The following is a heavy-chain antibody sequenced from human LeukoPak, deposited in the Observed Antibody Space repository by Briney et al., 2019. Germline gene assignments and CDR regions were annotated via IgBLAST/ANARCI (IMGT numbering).Heavy chain of an antibody. V-gene: IGHV3-11*04. CDR1: GFTFSDYY. CDR2: ISSSGSTI. J-gene: IGHJ4*02. D-gene: IGHD5-24*01. CDR3: ARGGDGYNWLYSPNKNLVYYFDY. Sequence: PGGSLRLSCAASGFTFSDYYMSWIRQAPGKGLEWVSYISSSGSTIYYADPVKGRFTISRDNAKNSLYLQMNSLRAEDTAVYYCARGGDGYNWLYSPNKNLVYYFDYWGQGTLVTVSS.